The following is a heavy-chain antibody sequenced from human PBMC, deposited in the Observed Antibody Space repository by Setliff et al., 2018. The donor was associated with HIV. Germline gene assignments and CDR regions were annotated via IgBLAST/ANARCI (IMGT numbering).Heavy chain of an antibody. V-gene: IGHV3-49*04. J-gene: IGHJ4*02. Sequence: SLKISCTTSGFTFSEYAINWVRQAPGKGLEWVGFIRSKNYGGTTESAASVKDRFTFSRDDSKSIAYLQVSSLKTEDTAIYYCTTNFYNFWSGYYDYFDFWGQGALVTVSS. CDR2: IRSKNYGGTT. CDR3: TTNFYNFWSGYYDYFDF. CDR1: GFTFSEYA. D-gene: IGHD3-3*01.